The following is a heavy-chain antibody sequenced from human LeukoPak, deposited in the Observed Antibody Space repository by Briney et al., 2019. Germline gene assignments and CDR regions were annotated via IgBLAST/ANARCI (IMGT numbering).Heavy chain of an antibody. CDR3: ATVVVIMGNYFDY. Sequence: ASVKVSCKASGYTFTSYGISWVRQAPGQGLEWMGWISAYNGNTNYAQKLQGRVTITTDTSTSTAYMELSSLRSEDTAVYYCATVVVIMGNYFDYWGQGTLVTVSS. D-gene: IGHD3-22*01. V-gene: IGHV1-18*01. J-gene: IGHJ4*02. CDR1: GYTFTSYG. CDR2: ISAYNGNT.